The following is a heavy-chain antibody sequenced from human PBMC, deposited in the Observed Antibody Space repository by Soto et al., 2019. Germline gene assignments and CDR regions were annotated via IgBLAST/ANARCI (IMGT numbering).Heavy chain of an antibody. J-gene: IGHJ2*01. D-gene: IGHD1-26*01. CDR1: GGTFSSPT. V-gene: IGHV1-69*01. CDR3: AGGASSGGWYFDV. Sequence: QVQLVQSGAEVKKPGSSVKVSCKASGGTFSSPTISWVRQARGQGLEWMGGVSPIFGTTYYAQKFQGRLTSTVDASSGTAYMELTSMKSEDTAVYYCAGGASSGGWYFDVWGRSTLLTVSS. CDR2: VSPIFGTT.